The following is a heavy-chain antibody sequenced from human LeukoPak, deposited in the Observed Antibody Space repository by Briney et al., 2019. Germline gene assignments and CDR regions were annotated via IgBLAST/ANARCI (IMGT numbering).Heavy chain of an antibody. CDR2: ISGSGGST. D-gene: IGHD3-3*01. CDR3: ATDPAWSGPSGY. V-gene: IGHV3-23*01. CDR1: GFTFSSYA. J-gene: IGHJ4*02. Sequence: GGSLRLSCAASGFTFSSYAMSWVRQAPGKGLEWVSAISGSGGSTYYADSVKGRFTISRDNSKNKLYLQMNSLRAEDTAVYYCATDPAWSGPSGYWGQGTLVTVSS.